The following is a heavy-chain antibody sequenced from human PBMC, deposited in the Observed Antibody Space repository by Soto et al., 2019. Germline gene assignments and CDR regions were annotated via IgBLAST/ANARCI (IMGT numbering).Heavy chain of an antibody. CDR2: INHSGRV. CDR3: STRAYDTNGYYRFDP. Sequence: SETLSLTCAVYGGSFSGHSWTWIRQSPGKGLEWIGDINHSGRVNYSPSLKSRVTISLDTSKNQFSLTLSAVTASDTAMYYCSTRAYDTNGYYRFDPWGQGTLVTVSS. V-gene: IGHV4-34*01. D-gene: IGHD3-22*01. CDR1: GGSFSGHS. J-gene: IGHJ5*01.